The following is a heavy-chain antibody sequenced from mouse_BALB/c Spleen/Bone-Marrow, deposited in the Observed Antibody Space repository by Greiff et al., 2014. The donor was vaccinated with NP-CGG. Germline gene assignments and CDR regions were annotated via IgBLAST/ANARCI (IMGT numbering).Heavy chain of an antibody. CDR1: GYTFTSYW. Sequence: QVQLKESGAELARPGASVKLSCKASGYTFTSYWMQWVKQRPGQGLGWIGAIYPGDGDTRYTQKFKGKATLTADKSSSTAYMQLSSLASEDSAVYYCARYYYGSSYEYFDVWGAGTTVTVSS. V-gene: IGHV1-87*01. CDR2: IYPGDGDT. J-gene: IGHJ1*01. CDR3: ARYYYGSSYEYFDV. D-gene: IGHD1-1*01.